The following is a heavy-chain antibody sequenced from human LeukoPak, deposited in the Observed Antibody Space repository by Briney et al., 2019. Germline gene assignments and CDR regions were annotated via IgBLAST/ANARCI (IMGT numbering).Heavy chain of an antibody. D-gene: IGHD2-21*01. V-gene: IGHV3-33*01. Sequence: GGSLRLSCAASGFPFSGYGMHWVRQAPGKGLEWVAVAYGDGSSQYYADSVKGRFSISKDISKNTLSLQMNSLRAEDTAVYSCATGGDFYYSHWGQGTLVTVSS. CDR1: GFPFSGYG. J-gene: IGHJ1*01. CDR2: AYGDGSSQ. CDR3: ATGGDFYYSH.